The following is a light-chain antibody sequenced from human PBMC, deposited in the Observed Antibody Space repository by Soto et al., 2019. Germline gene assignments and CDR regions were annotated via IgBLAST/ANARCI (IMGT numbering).Light chain of an antibody. J-gene: IGLJ3*02. CDR1: ALPKQY. Sequence: SYELTQPPSVSVSPGQTATNTCSGDALPKQYAYWYQQKPGQAPVLLIYKDNERTSGIPERFSGSSSGTTVTLTISGVQAEDEADYYCQSADSSGDLWVFGGGTQLTVL. CDR3: QSADSSGDLWV. CDR2: KDN. V-gene: IGLV3-25*03.